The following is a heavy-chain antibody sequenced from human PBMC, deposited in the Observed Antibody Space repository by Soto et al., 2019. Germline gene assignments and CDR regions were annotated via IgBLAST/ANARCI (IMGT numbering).Heavy chain of an antibody. Sequence: QVQLEQSGAEVQKPGSSVKVSCQASGGTFSSSAFRWVRQAPGQGLEWMGGIMPVFPTPDYAQKFQDRVTITSDASTSTTKMELSGLRSEDTAIYYCARDKDRLQLGGNYYYILDVWGQGTTVIVSS. CDR2: IMPVFPTP. CDR3: ARDKDRLQLGGNYYYILDV. J-gene: IGHJ6*02. V-gene: IGHV1-69*05. CDR1: GGTFSSSA. D-gene: IGHD5-12*01.